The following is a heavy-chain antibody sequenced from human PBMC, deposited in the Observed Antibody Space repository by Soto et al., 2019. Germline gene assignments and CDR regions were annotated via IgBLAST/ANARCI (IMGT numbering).Heavy chain of an antibody. CDR3: AKRRGAGGHFDY. D-gene: IGHD2-15*01. Sequence: GSLRLSCAASGFTFSSYAMGWVRQGPGKGLEWVAVVSIGGSTHYADSVRGRFTISRDNSKNTLSLQMNSLTAEDTAVYFCAKRRGAGGHFDYWGQGTLVTVSS. CDR2: VSIGGST. J-gene: IGHJ4*02. V-gene: IGHV3-23*01. CDR1: GFTFSSYA.